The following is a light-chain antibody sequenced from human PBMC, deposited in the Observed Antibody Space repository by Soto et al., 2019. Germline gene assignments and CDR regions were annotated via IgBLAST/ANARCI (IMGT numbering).Light chain of an antibody. CDR2: AAS. CDR1: QNMNIY. J-gene: IGKJ4*01. Sequence: DIQMTQSPSSLSASVGYRLTITCRASQNMNIYLNWYQQKPGKAPILLIYAASSLQSGVPSRFGGSGSGTDFTLTINNLQPEDFATYYCQQSYSTPTFGGGTKV. CDR3: QQSYSTPT. V-gene: IGKV1-39*01.